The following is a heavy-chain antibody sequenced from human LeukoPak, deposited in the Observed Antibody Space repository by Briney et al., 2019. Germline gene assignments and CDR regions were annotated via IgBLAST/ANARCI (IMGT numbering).Heavy chain of an antibody. Sequence: ASVKVSCKASGYTFTGYYMHWVRQAPGQGLEWMGWINPNSGGTNDAQKFQGRVTMTRDTSISTAYMELSRLRSDDTAVYFCARAESVYYFDSSGYKPFDYWGQGTLVTVSS. J-gene: IGHJ4*02. V-gene: IGHV1-2*02. CDR2: INPNSGGT. CDR3: ARAESVYYFDSSGYKPFDY. CDR1: GYTFTGYY. D-gene: IGHD3-22*01.